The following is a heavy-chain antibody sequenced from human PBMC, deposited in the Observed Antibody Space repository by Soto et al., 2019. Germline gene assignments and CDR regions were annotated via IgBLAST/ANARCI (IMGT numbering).Heavy chain of an antibody. Sequence: PSETLSLTCTVSGGSISSYYWSWIRQPPGKGLEWIGYIYYSGSTNYNPSLKSRVTISVDTSKNQFSLKLSSVTAADTAVYYCARLGLLPHPYYFDYWGQGTLVTVSS. V-gene: IGHV4-59*08. CDR1: GGSISSYY. CDR3: ARLGLLPHPYYFDY. D-gene: IGHD2-15*01. J-gene: IGHJ4*02. CDR2: IYYSGST.